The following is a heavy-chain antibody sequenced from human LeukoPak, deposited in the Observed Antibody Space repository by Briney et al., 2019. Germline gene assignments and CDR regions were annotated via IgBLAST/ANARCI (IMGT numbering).Heavy chain of an antibody. Sequence: ASVKVSCKASGYTFTGYYMHWVRQAPGQGLEWMGRINPNSGGTNYAQKFQGRVTMTRDTSISTAYMELSRLRSDDTAVYYCARVRTPNARNCSSTSCYRGNWFDPWGQGTPVTVSS. J-gene: IGHJ5*02. CDR1: GYTFTGYY. CDR3: ARVRTPNARNCSSTSCYRGNWFDP. D-gene: IGHD2-2*02. V-gene: IGHV1-2*06. CDR2: INPNSGGT.